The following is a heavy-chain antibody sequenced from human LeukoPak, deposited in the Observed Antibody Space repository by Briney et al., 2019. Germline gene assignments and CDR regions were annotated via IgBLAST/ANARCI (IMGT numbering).Heavy chain of an antibody. CDR2: ISTYNGNT. D-gene: IGHD3-22*01. CDR1: GYSFSRYG. V-gene: IGHV1-18*01. J-gene: IGHJ5*02. CDR3: ARDLDYYDSSGSGWFDP. Sequence: ASVKVSFKASGYSFSRYGISWVRQAPGQGLEWMGWISTYNGNTNYAQEFQGRVTMTTDTSTNTAYMELRSLRSDDTAVYYCARDLDYYDSSGSGWFDPWGQGTLVTVSS.